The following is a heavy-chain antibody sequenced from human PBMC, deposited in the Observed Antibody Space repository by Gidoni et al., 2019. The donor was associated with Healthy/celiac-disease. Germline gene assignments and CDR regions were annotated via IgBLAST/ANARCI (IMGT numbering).Heavy chain of an antibody. J-gene: IGHJ4*02. CDR3: ARDRGGVVVAAMDY. V-gene: IGHV3-7*03. CDR1: GFTSSSYW. CDR2: IKQDGSEK. D-gene: IGHD2-15*01. Sequence: EVQLVESGGGLVQPGGSLRLSCAASGFTSSSYWMSWVRQAPGKGLEWVANIKQDGSEKYYVDSVKGRFTISRDNAKNSLYLQMNSLRAEDTAVYYCARDRGGVVVAAMDYWGQGTLVTVSS.